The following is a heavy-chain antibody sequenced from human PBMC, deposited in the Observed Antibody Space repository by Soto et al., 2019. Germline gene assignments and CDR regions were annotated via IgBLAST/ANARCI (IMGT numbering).Heavy chain of an antibody. D-gene: IGHD1-26*01. Sequence: PSETLSLTCTVSGGSISSCGYYWSWIRQHPGKGLEWIGYIYYSGSTYYNPSLKSRVTISVDTSKNQFSLKLSSVTAADTAVYYCARAPGIVGATSFFGFDYWGQGTLVTVSS. CDR2: IYYSGST. V-gene: IGHV4-31*03. CDR3: ARAPGIVGATSFFGFDY. J-gene: IGHJ4*02. CDR1: GGSISSCGYY.